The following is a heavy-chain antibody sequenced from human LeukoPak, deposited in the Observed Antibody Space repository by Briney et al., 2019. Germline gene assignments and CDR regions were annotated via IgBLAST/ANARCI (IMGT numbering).Heavy chain of an antibody. Sequence: SETLSLTCAVSGGSISSYYWSWIRQPPGKGLEWIGYIYYSGSTNYNPSLKSRVTISVDTSKNQFSLRLSSVTAADTAVYYCARVTGYMIEDYFDYWGQGTLVTVSS. V-gene: IGHV4-59*01. D-gene: IGHD3-22*01. CDR3: ARVTGYMIEDYFDY. CDR2: IYYSGST. CDR1: GGSISSYY. J-gene: IGHJ4*02.